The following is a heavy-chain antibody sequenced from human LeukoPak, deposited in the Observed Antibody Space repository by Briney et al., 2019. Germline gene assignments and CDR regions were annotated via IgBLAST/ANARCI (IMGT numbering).Heavy chain of an antibody. V-gene: IGHV3-21*01. CDR3: ARILSGDGYNKFDY. CDR2: ISTGNRHI. J-gene: IGHJ4*02. CDR1: SFTFSYNI. D-gene: IGHD5-24*01. Sequence: GGSLRLSCAAYSFTFSYNIMKWRRQAPGKGLELVSSISTGNRHIYYAASVKGRFTISRDDAKNSLYLHMNPLRAEAAAVYYCARILSGDGYNKFDYWGQGTPVTVSP.